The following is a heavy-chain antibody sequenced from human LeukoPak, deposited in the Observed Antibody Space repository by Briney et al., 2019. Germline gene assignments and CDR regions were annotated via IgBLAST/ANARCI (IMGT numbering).Heavy chain of an antibody. CDR2: INPNSGGT. CDR1: GYTFSAYY. Sequence: GASVKVSCKASGYTFSAYYMHWVRQAPGQGLEWMGWINPNSGGTNYAQKFQGRVTMARDTSINTAYMELSRLGSDDTAVYYCARDDVLTGPHSGGGTSEEFDPWGQGTLVTVSS. CDR3: ARDDVLTGPHSGGGTSEEFDP. J-gene: IGHJ5*02. D-gene: IGHD3-9*01. V-gene: IGHV1-2*02.